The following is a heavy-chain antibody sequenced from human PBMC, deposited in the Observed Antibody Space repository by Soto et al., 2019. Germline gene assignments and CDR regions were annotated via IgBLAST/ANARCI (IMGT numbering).Heavy chain of an antibody. D-gene: IGHD5-18*01. CDR3: AKGLRGYSYGSNDY. J-gene: IGHJ4*02. CDR1: GFTFSSYG. V-gene: IGHV3-30*18. CDR2: ISYDGSNK. Sequence: GGSLRLSCAASGFTFSSYGMHWVRQAPGKGLEWVAVISYDGSNKYYADSVKGRFTISRDNSKNTLYLQMNSLRAEDTAVYYCAKGLRGYSYGSNDYWGQGTLVTVS.